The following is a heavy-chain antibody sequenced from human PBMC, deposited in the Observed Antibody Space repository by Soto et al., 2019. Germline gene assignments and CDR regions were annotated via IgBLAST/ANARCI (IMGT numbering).Heavy chain of an antibody. D-gene: IGHD2-2*01. CDR3: AKGLVPAAKTSLNDY. J-gene: IGHJ4*02. Sequence: QPGGSLRLSCAASGFTFNNYAMTWVRQAPGKGLEWVSTISDNGGSTYYADSVKGRFTISRDNSKKTLYLQMNSLRAEDTAVYYCAKGLVPAAKTSLNDYWGQGTLVTVSS. V-gene: IGHV3-23*01. CDR1: GFTFNNYA. CDR2: ISDNGGST.